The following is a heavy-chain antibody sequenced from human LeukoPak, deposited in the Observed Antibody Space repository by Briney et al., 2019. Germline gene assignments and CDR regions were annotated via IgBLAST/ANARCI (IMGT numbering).Heavy chain of an antibody. V-gene: IGHV3-33*08. Sequence: GGSLRLSCEASGFIFSSYAMAWVRQAPGKGLQWEAVIWYDGSNKYYADSVKGRFTISRDNSKNTLYLQMNSLRAEDTAVYYCARNPEYFDSSGRPYSFDYWGQGTLVTVSS. D-gene: IGHD3-22*01. CDR2: IWYDGSNK. CDR1: GFIFSSYA. J-gene: IGHJ4*02. CDR3: ARNPEYFDSSGRPYSFDY.